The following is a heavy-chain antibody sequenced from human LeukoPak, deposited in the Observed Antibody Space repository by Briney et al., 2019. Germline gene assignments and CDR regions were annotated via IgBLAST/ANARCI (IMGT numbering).Heavy chain of an antibody. CDR1: GGSISSSSYY. V-gene: IGHV4-39*07. D-gene: IGHD5-18*01. CDR3: ARVYLLRGYSYGYMGEILNWFDP. CDR2: IYYSGST. J-gene: IGHJ5*02. Sequence: SETLSLTCTVSGGSISSSSYYWGWIRQPPGKGLEWIGSIYYSGSTYYNPSLKSRVTISVDTSKNQFSLKLSSVTAADTAVYYCARVYLLRGYSYGYMGEILNWFDPWGQGTLVTVSS.